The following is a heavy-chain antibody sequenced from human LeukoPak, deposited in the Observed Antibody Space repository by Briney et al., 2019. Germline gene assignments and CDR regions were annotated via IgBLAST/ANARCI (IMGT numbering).Heavy chain of an antibody. CDR1: GGSISSYY. CDR3: ARVRYYYDSSGYYEPPYFDY. D-gene: IGHD3-22*01. J-gene: IGHJ4*02. CDR2: IYYSGST. Sequence: PSETLSLTCTVSGGSISSYYWSWTRQPPGKGLEWIGYIYYSGSTNYNPSLKSRVTISVDTSKNQFSLKLSSVTAADTAVYYCARVRYYYDSSGYYEPPYFDYRGQGTLVTVSS. V-gene: IGHV4-59*01.